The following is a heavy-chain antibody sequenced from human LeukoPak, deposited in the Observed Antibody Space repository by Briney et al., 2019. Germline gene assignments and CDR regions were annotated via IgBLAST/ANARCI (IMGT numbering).Heavy chain of an antibody. CDR1: GDSIRSYP. Sequence: SASLTCIVSGDSIRSYPFSWVRQAPGQGLEWMGGIIGMIDVANYGQKFHGRVTITSDESTSTAYMELRRLRPEDTAVYHCARACVGGAGYGTSDYWGQGTPVTVSS. CDR2: IIGMIDVA. J-gene: IGHJ4*02. V-gene: IGHV1-69*01. D-gene: IGHD5-18*01. CDR3: ARACVGGAGYGTSDY.